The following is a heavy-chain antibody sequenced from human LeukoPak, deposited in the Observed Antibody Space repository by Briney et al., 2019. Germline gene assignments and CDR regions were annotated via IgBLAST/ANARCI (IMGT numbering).Heavy chain of an antibody. CDR2: IIPILGIA. Sequence: ASAKVSCKASGGTFSSYAISWVRQAPGQGLEWMGRIIPILGIANYAQKFQGRVTITADKSTSTAYMELSSLRSEDTAVYYCAILVTYYYYGMDVWGQGTTVTVSS. D-gene: IGHD3-9*01. J-gene: IGHJ6*02. CDR1: GGTFSSYA. CDR3: AILVTYYYYGMDV. V-gene: IGHV1-69*04.